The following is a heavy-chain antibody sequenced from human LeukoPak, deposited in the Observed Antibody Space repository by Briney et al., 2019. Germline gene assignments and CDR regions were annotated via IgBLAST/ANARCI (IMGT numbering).Heavy chain of an antibody. CDR1: GGSFCGYY. D-gene: IGHD2-2*01. Sequence: SETLSLTCAVYGGSFCGYYWSWIRPPPGKGLEWVGEISHSGSTNHNPSLTSRVTISVDTSKNQFSLKLSSVTAAGTAVYYCARGRLIVVVPAASRGKYNWFDPWGQGTLVTVSS. CDR3: ARGRLIVVVPAASRGKYNWFDP. V-gene: IGHV4-34*01. J-gene: IGHJ5*02. CDR2: ISHSGST.